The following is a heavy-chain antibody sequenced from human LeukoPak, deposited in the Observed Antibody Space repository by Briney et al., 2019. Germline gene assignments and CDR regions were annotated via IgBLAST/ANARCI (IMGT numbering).Heavy chain of an antibody. Sequence: PSETLSLTCAVYGGSFSGYYWSWIRQPLGKGLEWIGEINHSGSTNYNPSLKSRVTISVDTSKNQFSLKLSSVTAADTAVYYCASFGSYDVAVDYWGQGTLVTVSS. J-gene: IGHJ4*02. CDR2: INHSGST. V-gene: IGHV4-34*01. D-gene: IGHD1-26*01. CDR1: GGSFSGYY. CDR3: ASFGSYDVAVDY.